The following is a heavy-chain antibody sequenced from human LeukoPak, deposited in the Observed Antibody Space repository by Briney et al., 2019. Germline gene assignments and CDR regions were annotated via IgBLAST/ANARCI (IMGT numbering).Heavy chain of an antibody. V-gene: IGHV3-21*01. D-gene: IGHD3-9*01. CDR3: ARDSDILTGYSADFDY. Sequence: GGSLRLPCAASGFTFSSYSMNWVRQAPGKGLEWVSSISTSSSYIYYADSVKGRFTISRDNAKNSLYLQMNSLRAEDTAVYYCARDSDILTGYSADFDYWGQGTLVTVSS. CDR1: GFTFSSYS. CDR2: ISTSSSYI. J-gene: IGHJ4*02.